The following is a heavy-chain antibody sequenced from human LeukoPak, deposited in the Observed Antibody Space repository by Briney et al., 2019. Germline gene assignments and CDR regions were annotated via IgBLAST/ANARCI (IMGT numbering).Heavy chain of an antibody. D-gene: IGHD2-15*01. J-gene: IGHJ4*02. CDR2: INHSGST. CDR1: GGSFSNYY. Sequence: SETLSLTCAVYGGSFSNYYWSWIRQPPGRGLEWIGEINHSGSTNYNPSLKSRVTISVDTSKKQFSLKLSSVTAADTAVYYCARPYCSAGNCYSNFDSWGQGTLVTVSS. V-gene: IGHV4-34*01. CDR3: ARPYCSAGNCYSNFDS.